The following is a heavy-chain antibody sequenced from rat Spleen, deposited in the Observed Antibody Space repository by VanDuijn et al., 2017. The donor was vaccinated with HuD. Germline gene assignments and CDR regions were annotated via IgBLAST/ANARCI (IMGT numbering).Heavy chain of an antibody. Sequence: EVQLVESGGGLVQPGRSLKLSCAASGFTFSNYGMAWVRQAPTKGLEWVATISYGDSYGHSGTYYRDSVKGRFTISRDNAKSTLSLQMDSLRSEDTATYYCSRGLGPHWFAYWGQGILVTVSS. CDR2: ISYGDSYGHSGT. J-gene: IGHJ3*01. CDR1: GFTFSNYG. CDR3: SRGLGPHWFAY. V-gene: IGHV5-29*01. D-gene: IGHD4-6*01.